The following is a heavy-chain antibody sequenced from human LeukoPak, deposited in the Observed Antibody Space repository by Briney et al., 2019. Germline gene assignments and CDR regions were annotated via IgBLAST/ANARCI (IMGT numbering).Heavy chain of an antibody. CDR3: AAGNLGLGYYSRDAFEF. CDR1: GFTFSSYY. V-gene: IGHV3-7*03. CDR2: ISQDGHQK. Sequence: GGSLGLSCAASGFTFSSYYMNWVRQAPGKGLEWVASISQDGHQKFFVDSVKGRFTISRDNAKNSLYVEMNSLRVEDTAIYYCAAGNLGLGYYSRDAFEFWGQGTVVTVSS. J-gene: IGHJ3*01. D-gene: IGHD3-10*01.